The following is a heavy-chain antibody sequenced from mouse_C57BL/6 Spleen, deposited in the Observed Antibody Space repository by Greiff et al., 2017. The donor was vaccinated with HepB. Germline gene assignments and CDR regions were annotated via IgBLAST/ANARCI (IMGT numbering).Heavy chain of an antibody. CDR1: GYAFSSYW. CDR2: IYPGDGDT. Sequence: QVHVKQSGAELVKPGASVKISCKASGYAFSSYWMNWVKQRPGKGLEWIGQIYPGDGDTNYNGKFKGKATLTADKSSSTAYMQLSSLTSEDSAVYFCANSDYYAMDYWGQGTSVTVSS. J-gene: IGHJ4*01. V-gene: IGHV1-80*01. CDR3: ANSDYYAMDY.